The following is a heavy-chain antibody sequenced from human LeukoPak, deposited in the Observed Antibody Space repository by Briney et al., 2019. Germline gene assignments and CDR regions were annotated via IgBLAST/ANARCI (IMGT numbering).Heavy chain of an antibody. D-gene: IGHD2-15*01. Sequence: GESLQISCKGSEYSFATYWIGWVRQLPGQGLEWMGIIFPGDSDTRYSPSFQGQVTISADKSISTAYLQWSSLKASDTAIYYCASEYCSGGNCYFDYWGQGTLVTVSS. J-gene: IGHJ4*02. V-gene: IGHV5-51*01. CDR1: EYSFATYW. CDR2: IFPGDSDT. CDR3: ASEYCSGGNCYFDY.